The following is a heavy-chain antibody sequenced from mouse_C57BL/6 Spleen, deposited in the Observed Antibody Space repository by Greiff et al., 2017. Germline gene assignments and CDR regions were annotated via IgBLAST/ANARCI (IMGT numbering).Heavy chain of an antibody. Sequence: VQLQQSGAELVRPGASVTLSCKASGYTFTDYEMHWVKQTPVHGLEWIGAIDPETGGTAYNQKFKGKAILTADKSSSTAYMELRSLTSADSAVYYCTRSSGYDGFAYWGQGTLVTVSA. CDR2: IDPETGGT. CDR1: GYTFTDYE. CDR3: TRSSGYDGFAY. J-gene: IGHJ3*01. D-gene: IGHD2-2*01. V-gene: IGHV1-15*01.